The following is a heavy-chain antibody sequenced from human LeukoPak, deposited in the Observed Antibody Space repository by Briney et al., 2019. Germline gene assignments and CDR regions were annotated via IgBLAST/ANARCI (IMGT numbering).Heavy chain of an antibody. CDR1: GGSFSGYY. Sequence: SETLSLTCAVYGGSFSGYYWSWIRQPPGKGLEWIGEINHSGSTSYNPSLKSRVTISVDTSKNQFSLKLSSVTAADTAVYYCARHYDSSGYLDYWGQGTLVTVSS. J-gene: IGHJ4*02. CDR2: INHSGST. V-gene: IGHV4-34*01. CDR3: ARHYDSSGYLDY. D-gene: IGHD3-22*01.